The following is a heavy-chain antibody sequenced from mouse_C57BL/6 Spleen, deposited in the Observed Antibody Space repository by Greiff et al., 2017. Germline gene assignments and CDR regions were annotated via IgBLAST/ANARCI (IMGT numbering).Heavy chain of an antibody. CDR2: IDPSDSYT. D-gene: IGHD3-2*02. V-gene: IGHV1-69*01. CDR3: ARRVDSSGYGFAY. CDR1: GYTFTSYW. J-gene: IGHJ3*01. Sequence: VQLQQPGAELVMPGASVKLSCKASGYTFTSYWMHWVKQRPGQGLEWIGEIDPSDSYTNYNQKFKGKSTLTVDKSSSTAYMQLSSLTSEDSAVYYCARRVDSSGYGFAYWGQGTLVTVSA.